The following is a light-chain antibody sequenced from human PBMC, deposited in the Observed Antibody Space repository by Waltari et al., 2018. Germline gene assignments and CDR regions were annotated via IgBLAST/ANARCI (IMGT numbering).Light chain of an antibody. CDR3: QQSYSTFWT. V-gene: IGKV1-39*01. J-gene: IGKJ1*01. CDR1: QSISSY. Sequence: DIQMTQSPSSLSASVGDRVTITCRASQSISSYLNWYQQKPGKAPMLLIYVASSLQSGVPSRFSGSGSGTDFTLTISSLQPEDFATYYCQQSYSTFWTFGQGTKVEIK. CDR2: VAS.